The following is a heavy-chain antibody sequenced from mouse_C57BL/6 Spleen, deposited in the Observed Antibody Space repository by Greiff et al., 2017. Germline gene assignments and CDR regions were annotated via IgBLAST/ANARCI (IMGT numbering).Heavy chain of an antibody. CDR3: TTDGNNESYFDY. V-gene: IGHV14-4*01. D-gene: IGHD2-1*01. CDR1: GFNIKDDY. J-gene: IGHJ2*01. CDR2: IDPENGAT. Sequence: EVQLQQSGAELVRPGASVKLSCTASGFNIKDDYMHWVKQRPEQGLEWIGWIDPENGATEYASKFQGKATITADTSSNTAYLKHSSLTSKNNAVYYCTTDGNNESYFDYWGQGTTLTVSS.